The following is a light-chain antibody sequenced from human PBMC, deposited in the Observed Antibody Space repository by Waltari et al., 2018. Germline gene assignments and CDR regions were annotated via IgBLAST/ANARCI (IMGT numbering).Light chain of an antibody. CDR3: QSSDSTDVV. CDR1: SGGIANNY. V-gene: IGLV6-57*03. J-gene: IGLJ2*01. CDR2: EDD. Sequence: NFILTQPPSVSASPGETVTISCTRSSGGIANNYVQWYQQRPGSVPITVLFEDDQRPSGVPDRFSGSLDSSSDSASLTISDLRTEDEADYYCQSSDSTDVVFGGGTKLTVL.